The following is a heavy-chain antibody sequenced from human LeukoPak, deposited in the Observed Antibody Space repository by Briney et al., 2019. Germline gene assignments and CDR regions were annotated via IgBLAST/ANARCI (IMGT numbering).Heavy chain of an antibody. CDR2: ISTYNDNT. J-gene: IGHJ4*02. D-gene: IGHD3-10*01. V-gene: IGHV1-18*01. CDR3: ARDHFYGSGTYYPDY. Sequence: GASLRASCKASVSTFTSYGFTWVRQAPGQGLEWMGWISTYNDNTNTAQNRQGRVTMATDTSTTTAYRELRSLRFDDTAVYYCARDHFYGSGTYYPDYWGQGTLVTVSS. CDR1: VSTFTSYG.